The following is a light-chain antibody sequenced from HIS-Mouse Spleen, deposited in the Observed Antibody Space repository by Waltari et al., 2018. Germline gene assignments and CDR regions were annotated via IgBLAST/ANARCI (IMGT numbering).Light chain of an antibody. CDR1: SSYVGGYNY. CDR2: DVS. Sequence: QSALTQPASVSGSPGQSITISCTGTSSYVGGYNYVSWYQQHPGKAPKLMSYDVSNRPSGVSNRFSGSKSGNTASLTISGLQAEDEADYYCSSYTSSSFNVVFGGGTKLTVL. V-gene: IGLV2-14*03. CDR3: SSYTSSSFNVV. J-gene: IGLJ2*01.